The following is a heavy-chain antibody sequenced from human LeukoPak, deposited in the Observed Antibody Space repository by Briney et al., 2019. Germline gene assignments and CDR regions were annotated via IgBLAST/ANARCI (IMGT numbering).Heavy chain of an antibody. Sequence: PGGSLRLSCAASGFIFTNYAMGWARQAPGKGLEWVANIKQDGSEKYYVDSVKGRFTISRDNAKNSLYLQMNSLRAEDTAVYYCARGYGDYRVLRHFDYWGQGTLVTVSS. J-gene: IGHJ4*02. CDR3: ARGYGDYRVLRHFDY. CDR2: IKQDGSEK. CDR1: GFIFTNYA. V-gene: IGHV3-7*04. D-gene: IGHD4-17*01.